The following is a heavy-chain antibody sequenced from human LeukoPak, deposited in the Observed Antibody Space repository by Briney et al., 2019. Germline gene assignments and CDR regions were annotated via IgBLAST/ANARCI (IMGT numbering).Heavy chain of an antibody. Sequence: PGGSLRLSCAASGFTFSSYAMSWVRQAPGKGLEWVSAISGSGGSTYYADSVKGRFTISRDNSKNTLYLQMNSLRAEDTAVYYCAREYCSSTSCYGMDVWGQGTTVTVSS. J-gene: IGHJ6*02. D-gene: IGHD2-2*01. V-gene: IGHV3-23*01. CDR3: AREYCSSTSCYGMDV. CDR2: ISGSGGST. CDR1: GFTFSSYA.